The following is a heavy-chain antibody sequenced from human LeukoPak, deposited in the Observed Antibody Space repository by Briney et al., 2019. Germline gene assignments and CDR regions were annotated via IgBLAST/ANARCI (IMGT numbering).Heavy chain of an antibody. V-gene: IGHV3-48*04. Sequence: GGSLRLSCAASGFTFSHYTMNWIRQAPGKGLEWISYINNSSSIILYTDSVKGRFTISRDNAKNSLYLQMNSLRAEDTAVYYCARLAVRSPDYWGQGTLVTVSS. D-gene: IGHD6-19*01. CDR1: GFTFSHYT. CDR3: ARLAVRSPDY. CDR2: INNSSSII. J-gene: IGHJ4*02.